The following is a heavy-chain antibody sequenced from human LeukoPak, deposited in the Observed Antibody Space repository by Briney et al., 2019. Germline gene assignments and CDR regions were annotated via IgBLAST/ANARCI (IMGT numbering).Heavy chain of an antibody. D-gene: IGHD6-19*01. V-gene: IGHV3-13*01. CDR2: IGIRGDT. Sequence: GGSPRLSCAASGFTFIDYDMHWVRQVIGKDLEWVSAIGIRGDTHYSGSVKGRFTISRENAESSLYLQMNSLRAEDTAVYYCARGGIQVSGIDEFDYWGQGALVTVSS. CDR1: GFTFIDYD. J-gene: IGHJ4*02. CDR3: ARGGIQVSGIDEFDY.